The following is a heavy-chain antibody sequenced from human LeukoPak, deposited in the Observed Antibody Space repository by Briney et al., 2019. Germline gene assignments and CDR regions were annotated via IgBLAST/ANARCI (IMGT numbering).Heavy chain of an antibody. J-gene: IGHJ6*03. Sequence: GGSLRLSCAASGFTFSSFAMSWVRQAPGKGLKWVSTISGSGGSTYYTDSVKGRFTISRDNSKNTLSLQMDTLKPEDTTVYFCARGSDYSNWMKNYYYLDLWGNGTAVTVSS. CDR1: GFTFSSFA. CDR3: ARGSDYSNWMKNYYYLDL. D-gene: IGHD4-11*01. CDR2: ISGSGGST. V-gene: IGHV3-23*01.